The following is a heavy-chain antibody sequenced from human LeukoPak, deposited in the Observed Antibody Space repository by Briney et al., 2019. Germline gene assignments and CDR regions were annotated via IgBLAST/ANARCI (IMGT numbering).Heavy chain of an antibody. J-gene: IGHJ4*02. D-gene: IGHD3-22*01. CDR3: ARGYYYDSSGLFDY. CDR1: GGSISSYY. CDR2: IYYSGST. V-gene: IGHV4-59*01. Sequence: SETXSLTCTVSGGSISSYYWSWIRQPPGKGLEWIGYIYYSGSTNYTPSLKSRVTISLDTSKNQFSLKLSSVTAADTAVYYCARGYYYDSSGLFDYWGQGTLVTVSS.